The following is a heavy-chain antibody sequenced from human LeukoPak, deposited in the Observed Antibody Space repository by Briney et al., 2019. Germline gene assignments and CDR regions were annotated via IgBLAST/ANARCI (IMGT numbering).Heavy chain of an antibody. J-gene: IGHJ4*02. D-gene: IGHD1-26*01. V-gene: IGHV3-43*02. CDR2: ISADGGST. CDR1: GINFADYA. Sequence: PGGSLRLSCVVSGINFADYAMHWVRQPPGKGLEWVSLISADGGSTFSADSVKGRFSISRDNGRNSLYLQMNSLRVDDTAVYYCGREVPGGATILDCWGQGTLVTVSS. CDR3: GREVPGGATILDC.